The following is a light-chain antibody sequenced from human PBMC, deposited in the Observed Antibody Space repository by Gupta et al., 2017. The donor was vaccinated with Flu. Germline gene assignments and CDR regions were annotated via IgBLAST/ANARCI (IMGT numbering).Light chain of an antibody. J-gene: IGKJ1*01. CDR3: QQYNSFWT. Sequence: SPSTRAASVGDRVTITCRASQSISSWLAWYQQKPGKAPKLLIYKASSLESGVPSRFSGSGSGTEFTLTISSLQPDDFATYYCQQYNSFWTFGQGTKVEIK. CDR2: KAS. V-gene: IGKV1-5*03. CDR1: QSISSW.